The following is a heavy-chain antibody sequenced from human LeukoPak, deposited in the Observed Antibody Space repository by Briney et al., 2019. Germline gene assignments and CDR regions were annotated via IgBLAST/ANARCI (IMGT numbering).Heavy chain of an antibody. D-gene: IGHD2-15*01. Sequence: PSETLSLTCSVYGGSFSGYYWSWLGQPPGKGLEWMGEINHSGSTNYNPSLKSRVTISVDTSKNQFSLMLSSVTAADTAVYSCARDSIYYYYGMDVWGQGTTVTVSS. CDR2: INHSGST. CDR1: GGSFSGYY. J-gene: IGHJ6*02. CDR3: ARDSIYYYYGMDV. V-gene: IGHV4-34*01.